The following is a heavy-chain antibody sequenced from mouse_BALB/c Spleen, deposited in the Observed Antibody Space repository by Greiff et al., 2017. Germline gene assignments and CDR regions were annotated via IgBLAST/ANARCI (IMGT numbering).Heavy chain of an antibody. J-gene: IGHJ4*01. CDR1: GFTFSDYY. CDR2: ISDGGSYN. CDR3: ARSGTRYAMDY. V-gene: IGHV5-4*02. D-gene: IGHD4-1*01. Sequence: VQLMESGGGLVKPGGSLKLSCAASGFTFSDYYMYWVRQSPEKKLEWVATISDGGSYNYYPDSVKGRFTISRDNSKNNLYLQMSSLKSEDTAMYYCARSGTRYAMDYWGQGTSVTVSS.